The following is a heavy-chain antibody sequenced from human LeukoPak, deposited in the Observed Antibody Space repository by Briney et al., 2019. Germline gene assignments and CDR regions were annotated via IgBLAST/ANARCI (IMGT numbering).Heavy chain of an antibody. CDR2: ISSSSSYT. CDR3: ARDHKRSYYDY. CDR1: GFTFSDYY. J-gene: IGHJ4*02. V-gene: IGHV3-11*05. Sequence: GGSLRLSCAASGFTFSDYYMSWIRQAPGKGLEWVSYISSSSSYTNYADSVKGRFTISRDNAKNSLYLQMNSLRADDTAVYYCARDHKRSYYDYWGQGTLVTVSS.